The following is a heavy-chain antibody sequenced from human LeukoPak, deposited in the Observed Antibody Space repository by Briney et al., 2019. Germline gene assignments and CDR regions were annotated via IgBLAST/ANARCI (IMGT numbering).Heavy chain of an antibody. Sequence: PSESLSLTCTVYGGSFSGYYWSWIRQPPGKGLEWIGGIDHSGSTNYNPSLKSRVTISVDTSKNQFSLKLSSVTAADTAVYYCARLTGFRSGTRTNYMDVWGKGTTVTVSS. CDR3: ARLTGFRSGTRTNYMDV. D-gene: IGHD1-14*01. J-gene: IGHJ6*03. CDR2: IDHSGST. CDR1: GGSFSGYY. V-gene: IGHV4-34*01.